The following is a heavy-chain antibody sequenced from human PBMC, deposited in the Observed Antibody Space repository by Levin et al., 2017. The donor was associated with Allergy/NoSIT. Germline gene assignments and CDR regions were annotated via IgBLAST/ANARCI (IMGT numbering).Heavy chain of an antibody. CDR2: ISHDGSNK. Sequence: LSLTCAVSGFTLSSYGMHWVRQAPGKGLEWLAVISHDGSNKYYADSVKGRFTISRDNSKNTLYLQMNSLRAEDTAVYYCAKQILIAAAGLDYWGQGILVTVSS. CDR3: AKQILIAAAGLDY. D-gene: IGHD6-13*01. V-gene: IGHV3-30*18. CDR1: GFTLSSYG. J-gene: IGHJ4*02.